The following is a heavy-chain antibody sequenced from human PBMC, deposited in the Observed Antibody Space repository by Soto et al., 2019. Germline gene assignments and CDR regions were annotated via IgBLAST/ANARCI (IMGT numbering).Heavy chain of an antibody. Sequence: ASVKVSCKASGYTFTSYAMHWVLQAPGQRLEWMGWINAGNGNTKYSQKFQGRVTITRDTSASTAYMELSSLRSEDTAVYYCARSDGTTHYYYGMDVWGQGTTVTVSS. CDR3: ARSDGTTHYYYGMDV. J-gene: IGHJ6*02. CDR1: GYTFTSYA. V-gene: IGHV1-3*01. CDR2: INAGNGNT. D-gene: IGHD1-1*01.